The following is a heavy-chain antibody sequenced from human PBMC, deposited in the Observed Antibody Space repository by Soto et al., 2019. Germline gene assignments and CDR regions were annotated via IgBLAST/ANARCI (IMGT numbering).Heavy chain of an antibody. V-gene: IGHV4-39*07. CDR1: GGSISSSSYY. J-gene: IGHJ6*03. CDR3: ARARPRSAAAGMDV. Sequence: SETLSLTCTVSGGSISSSSYYWGWIRQPPGKGLEWIGEINHSGSTNYNPSLKSRVTISVDTSKNQFSLKLSSVTAADTAVYYCARARPRSAAAGMDVWGKGTTVTVSS. CDR2: INHSGST. D-gene: IGHD6-13*01.